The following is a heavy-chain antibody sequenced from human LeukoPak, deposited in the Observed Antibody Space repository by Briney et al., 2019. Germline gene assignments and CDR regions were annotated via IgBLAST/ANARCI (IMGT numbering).Heavy chain of an antibody. Sequence: GGSLRLSGAASGFTFSNVWMNWVRQAPGKGLEWVGRIRSKTHGETIDYAAPVRGRFTISRDDSKNTLYLQLNSLKTEDTAVYYCATEVIIAVTGNDYWGQGSLVTVSS. CDR1: GFTFSNVW. CDR3: ATEVIIAVTGNDY. J-gene: IGHJ4*02. CDR2: IRSKTHGETI. V-gene: IGHV3-15*07. D-gene: IGHD6-19*01.